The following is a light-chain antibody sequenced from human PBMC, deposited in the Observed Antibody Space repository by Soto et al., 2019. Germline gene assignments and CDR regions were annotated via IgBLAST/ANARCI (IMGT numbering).Light chain of an antibody. CDR2: GNS. CDR1: SSNIGAGYD. CDR3: QSYDSSMSGSGV. V-gene: IGLV1-40*01. J-gene: IGLJ1*01. Sequence: QAVLTQPTSVSGAPCQRVTISCTGSSSNIGAGYDVHWYQQLPGTAPKLLIYGNSNRPSGVPDRFSGSKSGTSASLAITGLQAEDEADYYCQSYDSSMSGSGVFGTGTKVTVL.